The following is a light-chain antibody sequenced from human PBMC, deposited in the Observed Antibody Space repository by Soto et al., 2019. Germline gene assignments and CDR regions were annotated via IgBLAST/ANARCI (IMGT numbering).Light chain of an antibody. CDR1: SSNVGSYNY. J-gene: IGLJ3*02. CDR3: CSYAGSYTWV. V-gene: IGLV2-11*01. CDR2: DVT. Sequence: QSALTQPRSVSGSPGQSVTISCTGTSSNVGSYNYVSWYQQHPGQVPELIIYDVTKRPSGVPDRFSGSKSGNTASLTISGLQAEDEADYYCCSYAGSYTWVFGGGTKLTVL.